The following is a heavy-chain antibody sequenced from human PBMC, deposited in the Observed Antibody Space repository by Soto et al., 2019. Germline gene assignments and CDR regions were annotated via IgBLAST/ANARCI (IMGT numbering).Heavy chain of an antibody. CDR3: ARGGGRHLRPLDT. J-gene: IGHJ4*01. V-gene: IGHV1-18*01. Sequence: QALLEQSGPAVKKPGDSVRISCWLYDSVFVTSVITWLRQAPGQGLEWMGWISANDGGILSAMKFTDRLVMSTEPMRNMAYLEPCVVTSDDSAVYFCARGGGRHLRPLDTWGHGTPVTVSS. CDR2: ISANDGGI. CDR1: DSVFVTSV. D-gene: IGHD1-1*01.